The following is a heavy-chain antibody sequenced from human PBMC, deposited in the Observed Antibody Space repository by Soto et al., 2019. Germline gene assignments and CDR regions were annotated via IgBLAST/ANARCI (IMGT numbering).Heavy chain of an antibody. J-gene: IGHJ3*02. V-gene: IGHV1-3*01. CDR1: GYTFTSYA. CDR2: INAGNGNT. Sequence: ASVKVSCNASGYTFTSYAMHLVRQAPGQRLEWMGWINAGNGNTKYSQKFQGRVTITRDTSASTAYMELSSLRSEDTAVYYCARGMDFGFSSSWYGAFDIWGQGTMVTVS. D-gene: IGHD6-13*01. CDR3: ARGMDFGFSSSWYGAFDI.